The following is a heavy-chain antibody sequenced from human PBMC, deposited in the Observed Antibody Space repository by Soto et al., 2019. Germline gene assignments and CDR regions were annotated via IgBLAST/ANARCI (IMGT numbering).Heavy chain of an antibody. V-gene: IGHV4-31*03. CDR2: IYYSGST. Sequence: SETLSLTCTVSGGSISSGGYYWSWIRQHPGKGLEWIGYIYYSGSTYYNPSLKSRVTISVDTSKNRFSLKLSSVTAADTAVYYCATQLARRDGYNSAFDYWGQGTLVTVSS. J-gene: IGHJ4*02. CDR1: GGSISSGGYY. D-gene: IGHD5-12*01. CDR3: ATQLARRDGYNSAFDY.